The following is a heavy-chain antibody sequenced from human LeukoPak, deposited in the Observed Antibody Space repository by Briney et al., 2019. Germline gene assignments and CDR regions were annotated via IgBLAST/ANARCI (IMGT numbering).Heavy chain of an antibody. D-gene: IGHD1-26*01. CDR2: IYYSGDI. V-gene: IGHV4-30-4*01. J-gene: IGHJ6*02. CDR3: VREKWVRDDKGWHHYGMDV. CDR1: GDSITSNDYY. Sequence: KASQTLSLTCTVSGDSITSNDYYWNWIRQPPGRGLEWIGYIYYSGDIYYSPSLKGRILISRDTSKNQFSLDLTSVTGADTAVYYCVREKWVRDDKGWHHYGMDVWGQGTTIIVFS.